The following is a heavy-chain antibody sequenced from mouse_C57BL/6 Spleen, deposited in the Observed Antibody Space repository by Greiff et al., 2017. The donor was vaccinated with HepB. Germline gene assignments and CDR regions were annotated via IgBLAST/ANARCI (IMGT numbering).Heavy chain of an antibody. D-gene: IGHD3-2*02. J-gene: IGHJ3*01. CDR2: IYPGSGST. V-gene: IGHV1-55*01. Sequence: QVQLQQPGAELVKPGASVKMSCKASGYTFTSYWITWVKQRPGQGLEWIGDIYPGSGSTNYNEKFKGKATLTAEKSSSTAYMQLSSLTSEDSAVYFCARAQATWFAYWGQGTLVTVSA. CDR3: ARAQATWFAY. CDR1: GYTFTSYW.